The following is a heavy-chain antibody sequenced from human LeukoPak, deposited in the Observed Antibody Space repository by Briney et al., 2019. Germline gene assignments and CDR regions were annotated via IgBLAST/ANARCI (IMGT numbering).Heavy chain of an antibody. CDR2: IRSKPNNYAT. J-gene: IGHJ4*02. V-gene: IGHV3-73*01. D-gene: IGHD5-18*01. Sequence: GGSLTLSCAASGFTFSGSAMHWVRQASGKGLEWVGRIRSKPNNYATEYAASVNGRFTISRDDSQNTTYLQMNSLKTEDTAVYYCARGTDTAMAENWGQGTLVTVSS. CDR1: GFTFSGSA. CDR3: ARGTDTAMAEN.